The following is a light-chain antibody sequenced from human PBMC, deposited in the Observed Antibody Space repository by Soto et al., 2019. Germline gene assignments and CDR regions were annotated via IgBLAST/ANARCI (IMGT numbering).Light chain of an antibody. CDR1: QGIRND. CDR3: QQSHSIPWT. CDR2: AGI. J-gene: IGKJ1*01. V-gene: IGKV1-17*01. Sequence: DIQMTQSPSSLSASVVDRVTITCLASQGIRNDLGWYQQKPGKAPKRLIYAGISLQSGVPSRFSGSGSGTKFTLTISSLQPEDFATYYCQQSHSIPWTFGQGTKVDTK.